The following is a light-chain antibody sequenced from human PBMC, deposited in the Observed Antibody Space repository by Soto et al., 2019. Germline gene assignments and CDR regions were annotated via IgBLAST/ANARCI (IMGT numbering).Light chain of an antibody. CDR1: QSVSSY. V-gene: IGKV3-11*01. J-gene: IGKJ4*01. Sequence: EIVLKQYPSTVSLSPGERATLSCGTSQSVSSYLAWYHQKPGQAPRLLIFGASIRVTGIPARFSGSGSGTDFTLTISSLEPDDFGVYYCQQRSNWPPLTFGGGTKVDIK. CDR3: QQRSNWPPLT. CDR2: GAS.